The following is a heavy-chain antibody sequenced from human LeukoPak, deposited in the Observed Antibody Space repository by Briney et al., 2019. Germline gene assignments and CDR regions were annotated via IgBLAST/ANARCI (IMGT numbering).Heavy chain of an antibody. CDR3: ARQEGSSFDS. CDR1: GYSFTNYW. Sequence: GESLKISCKGSGYSFTNYWIGWVRQMPGKGLEWIGIIYPGDSDTRYSPSFQGQVTVSADKSISTAYLQWSNLKASDTAMYYCARQEGSSFDSWGQGTLVTVSS. CDR2: IYPGDSDT. D-gene: IGHD3-10*01. V-gene: IGHV5-51*01. J-gene: IGHJ4*02.